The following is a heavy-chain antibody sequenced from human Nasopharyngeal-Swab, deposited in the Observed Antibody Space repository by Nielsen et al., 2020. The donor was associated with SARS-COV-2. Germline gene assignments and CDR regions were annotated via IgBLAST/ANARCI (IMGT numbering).Heavy chain of an antibody. V-gene: IGHV3-30*18. CDR3: AKDWGYKSDYYYYMDV. CDR1: GFTFSSYG. CDR2: ISYDGSNK. J-gene: IGHJ6*03. D-gene: IGHD5-18*01. Sequence: GGSLRLSCAASGFTFSSYGMHWVRQAPGKGLEWVAVISYDGSNKYYADSVKGRFTISRDNSKNTLYLQMNSLRAEDTAVYYCAKDWGYKSDYYYYMDVWGKGTTVTVS.